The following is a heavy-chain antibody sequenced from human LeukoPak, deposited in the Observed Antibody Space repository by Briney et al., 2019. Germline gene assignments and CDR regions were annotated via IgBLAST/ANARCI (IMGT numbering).Heavy chain of an antibody. V-gene: IGHV5-51*01. CDR1: GYSFTSYW. CDR3: ASQVNSGSYYAHDAFDI. Sequence: GESLQISCKGSGYSFTSYWIGWVRQMPGKGLEWMGIIYPGDSDTRYSPSFQGQVTISADKSISTAYLQWSSLKASDTAMYYCASQVNSGSYYAHDAFDIWGQGTMVTVSS. J-gene: IGHJ3*02. CDR2: IYPGDSDT. D-gene: IGHD1-26*01.